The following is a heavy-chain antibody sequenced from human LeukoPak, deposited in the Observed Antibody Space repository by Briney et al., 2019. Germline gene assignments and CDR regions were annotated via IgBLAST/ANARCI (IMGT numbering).Heavy chain of an antibody. J-gene: IGHJ4*02. CDR1: GFTFSSYA. CDR2: ISGSGGST. Sequence: PGGSLRLSCATSGFTFSSYAMSWVRQAPGKGLEWVSAISGSGGSTYYADSVKGRFTISRDNSKNTLYLQMNSLRAEDTAVYYCAKVGYDILTLRYWGQGTLVTVSS. V-gene: IGHV3-23*01. CDR3: AKVGYDILTLRY. D-gene: IGHD3-9*01.